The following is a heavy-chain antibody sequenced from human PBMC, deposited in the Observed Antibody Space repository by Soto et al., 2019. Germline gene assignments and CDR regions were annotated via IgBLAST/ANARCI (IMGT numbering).Heavy chain of an antibody. CDR3: ARDRWYDMVTGVDYYYMDV. J-gene: IGHJ6*03. V-gene: IGHV4-31*03. CDR2: IYYSGST. D-gene: IGHD3-9*01. CDR1: GGSISSAGHY. Sequence: QVQLQESGPGLVKPSQTLSLTCSVSGGSISSAGHYWSWIRQHPGKGLEWIGYIYYSGSTYYNPSLKSRVIISIDTSNNQFSLKLGSVTDADTAVYYCARDRWYDMVTGVDYYYMDVWGKGTTVTVSS.